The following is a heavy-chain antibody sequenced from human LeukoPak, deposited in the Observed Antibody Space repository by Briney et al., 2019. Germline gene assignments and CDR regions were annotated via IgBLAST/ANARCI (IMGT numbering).Heavy chain of an antibody. CDR1: GFTVSSNY. CDR2: IYSGGST. V-gene: IGHV3-53*01. CDR3: ASDSGSYAKGYYFDY. Sequence: PGGPLRLSCAASGFTVSSNYMSWVRQAPGKGLEWVSAIYSGGSTYYADSVKGRFTISRDNSKNTLYLQMNSLRAEDTAVYYCASDSGSYAKGYYFDYWGQGTLVTVSS. J-gene: IGHJ4*02. D-gene: IGHD1-26*01.